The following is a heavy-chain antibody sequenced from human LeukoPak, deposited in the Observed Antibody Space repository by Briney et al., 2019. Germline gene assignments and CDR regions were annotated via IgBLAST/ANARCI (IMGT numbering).Heavy chain of an antibody. V-gene: IGHV4-31*03. CDR2: IYYSGST. J-gene: IGHJ6*02. D-gene: IGHD2-2*01. CDR3: ARMGIPAAIHYYYGMDV. Sequence: PSETLSLTCTVSGGSISSGGYYWSWIRQHPGKGLEWIGYIYYSGSTYYNPSLKSRVTISVDTSKNQFSLKLSSVTAADTAVYYCARMGIPAAIHYYYGMDVWGQGTTATVSS. CDR1: GGSISSGGYY.